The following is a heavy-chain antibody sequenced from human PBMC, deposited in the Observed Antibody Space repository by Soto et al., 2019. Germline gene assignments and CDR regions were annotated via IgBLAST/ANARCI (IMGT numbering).Heavy chain of an antibody. V-gene: IGHV5-51*01. CDR1: GYRFTSFW. Sequence: GESLKISCKGSGYRFTSFWIGWVRQMPGKGLEWMGIIYPGDSDVRYSPSFQGQVTISADESINTASLTLTSLTAADTAVYFCARASGGAVADFDYWGQGTLVTVSS. D-gene: IGHD6-19*01. CDR3: ARASGGAVADFDY. J-gene: IGHJ4*02. CDR2: IYPGDSDV.